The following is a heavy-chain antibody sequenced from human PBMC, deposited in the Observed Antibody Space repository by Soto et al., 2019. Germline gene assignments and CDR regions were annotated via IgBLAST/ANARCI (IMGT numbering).Heavy chain of an antibody. Sequence: PSETLSLTCTVSGGSISGYYWSWIRQPPGKGLDWIGYIYYSGSTNYNPSLKSRVTISVDTSKNQFSLKLSSVTAADTAVYYCARGWGLGDYAVVGYWGQGTLVTVSS. CDR1: GGSISGYY. J-gene: IGHJ4*02. V-gene: IGHV4-59*01. D-gene: IGHD4-17*01. CDR3: ARGWGLGDYAVVGY. CDR2: IYYSGST.